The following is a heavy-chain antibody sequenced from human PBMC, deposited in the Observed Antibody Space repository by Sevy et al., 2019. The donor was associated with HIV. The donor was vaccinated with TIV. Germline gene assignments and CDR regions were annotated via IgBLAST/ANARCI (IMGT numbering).Heavy chain of an antibody. J-gene: IGHJ4*02. CDR3: ARVNSFDGDYVGGDY. CDR2: ISYDGGNK. CDR1: GFTFSMYA. Sequence: GESLKISCAASGFTFSMYAIKWVRQAPGEGLEWVALISYDGGNKYHADSVKGRFTISRDNSKNTLYLQMNSLGAEDTAVYYCARVNSFDGDYVGGDYWGQGTLVTVSS. V-gene: IGHV3-30-3*01. D-gene: IGHD4-17*01.